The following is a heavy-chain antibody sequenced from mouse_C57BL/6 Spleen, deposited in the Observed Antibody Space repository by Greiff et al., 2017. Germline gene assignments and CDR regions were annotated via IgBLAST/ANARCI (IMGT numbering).Heavy chain of an antibody. D-gene: IGHD2-1*01. CDR2: IDPSDSYT. J-gene: IGHJ4*01. CDR3: ARQDYGNYYAMDY. V-gene: IGHV1-69*01. Sequence: QVQLQQPGAELVMPGASVKLSCKASGYTFTSYWMHWVKQRPGQGLEWIGEIDPSDSYTNYNQKFKGKSTLTVDKSSSTAYMQLSSLTSEDSAVDYCARQDYGNYYAMDYWGKGTSVTVSS. CDR1: GYTFTSYW.